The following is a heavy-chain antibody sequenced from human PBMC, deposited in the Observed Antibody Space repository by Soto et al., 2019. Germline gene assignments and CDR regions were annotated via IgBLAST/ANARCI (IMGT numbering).Heavy chain of an antibody. CDR3: TAHFFYSHLL. D-gene: IGHD4-4*01. J-gene: IGHJ4*02. V-gene: IGHV4-4*02. Sequence: SETLSLTCAVSGGSISSENWWSWVRQAPGKGLEWIGEVHHSLGSNYNPSLKSRVIISADKSNNRFSLSLISVTAADAAVYFCTAHFFYSHLLWGRGTLVTVSS. CDR1: GGSISSENW. CDR2: VHHSLGS.